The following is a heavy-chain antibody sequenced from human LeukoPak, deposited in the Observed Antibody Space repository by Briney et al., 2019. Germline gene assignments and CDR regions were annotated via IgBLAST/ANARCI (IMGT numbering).Heavy chain of an antibody. V-gene: IGHV1-8*03. CDR3: ARGGLGSYYSHPYYYYYMDV. CDR1: GYTFTSYD. D-gene: IGHD3-10*01. Sequence: APVKVSCKASGYTFTSYDINWVRQATGQGLEWMGWMNPNSGNTGYAQKFQGRVTITRNTSISTAYMELSSLRSEDTAVYYCARGGLGSYYSHPYYYYYMDVWGKGTTVTVSS. CDR2: MNPNSGNT. J-gene: IGHJ6*03.